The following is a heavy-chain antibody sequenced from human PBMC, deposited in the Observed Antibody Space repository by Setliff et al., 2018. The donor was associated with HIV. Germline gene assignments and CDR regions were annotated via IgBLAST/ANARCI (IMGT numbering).Heavy chain of an antibody. CDR2: IIYTVSRNIGRT. CDR1: GGSITNTNYY. V-gene: IGHV4-61*05. Sequence: PSETLSLTCTVSGGSITNTNYYWAWIRLPPGKGLEWLGHIIYTVSRNIGRTTYNPSLKSRVTMSTDTSRNQFSLKLKSVTAADTAVYYCARRGGNSWHFDSWGQGSLVTVS. J-gene: IGHJ4*02. D-gene: IGHD6-13*01. CDR3: ARRGGNSWHFDS.